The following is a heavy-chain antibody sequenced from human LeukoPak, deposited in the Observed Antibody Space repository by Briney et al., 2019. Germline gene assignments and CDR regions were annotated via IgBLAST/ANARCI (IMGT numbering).Heavy chain of an antibody. CDR1: GGSISSGDYY. Sequence: SETLSLTCTVSGGSISSGDYYWSWIRQPPGKGLEWNGYIYYSGSTYYNPSLKSRVTISVDTSKNQFSLKLSSVTAADTAVYYCARTQGGDPYYYMDVWGKGTTVTVSS. CDR2: IYYSGST. D-gene: IGHD3-16*01. J-gene: IGHJ6*03. CDR3: ARTQGGDPYYYMDV. V-gene: IGHV4-30-4*08.